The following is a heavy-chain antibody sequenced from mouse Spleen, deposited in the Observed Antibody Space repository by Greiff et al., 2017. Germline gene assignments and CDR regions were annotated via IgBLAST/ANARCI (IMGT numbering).Heavy chain of an antibody. J-gene: IGHJ2*01. D-gene: IGHD3-3*01. Sequence: QVQLKEPGTELVKPGASVKVSCKGSGYTFTNYWMHWVKQRPGQGLEWIGRIHPSDSDTNFNQNFKGKATLTVDKSSTTAYMQLSSLTSEDSAVYYCAIGGTSFDYWGQGTTLTVSS. CDR2: IHPSDSDT. CDR3: AIGGTSFDY. CDR1: GYTFTNYW. V-gene: IGHV1-74*01.